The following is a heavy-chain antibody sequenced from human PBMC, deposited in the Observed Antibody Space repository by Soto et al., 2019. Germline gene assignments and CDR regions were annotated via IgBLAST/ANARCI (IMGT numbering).Heavy chain of an antibody. J-gene: IGHJ4*02. CDR1: GFIFSVYN. Sequence: GGSLRLSCAASGFIFSVYNMNWVRQAPEKGLEWVSYISTGSSTIYYADSVKGRFTISRDNVNNSLFLQMNNLRPDDTAVYYCATADWDSWGQGTLVTVSS. CDR2: ISTGSSTI. D-gene: IGHD3-9*01. V-gene: IGHV3-48*01. CDR3: ATADWDS.